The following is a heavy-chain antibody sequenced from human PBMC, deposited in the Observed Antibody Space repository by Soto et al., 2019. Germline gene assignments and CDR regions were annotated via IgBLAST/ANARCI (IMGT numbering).Heavy chain of an antibody. CDR2: ISAYNGNT. D-gene: IGHD4-17*01. CDR1: GYTFTSYG. Sequence: GASVKVSCKASGYTFTSYGISWVRQAPGQGLEWMGWISAYNGNTNYAQKLQGRVTMTTDTSTSTAYMELRSLRSDDTAVYYCARPTVTTDYYYYYGMDVWGQGTTVTVSS. V-gene: IGHV1-18*01. CDR3: ARPTVTTDYYYYYGMDV. J-gene: IGHJ6*02.